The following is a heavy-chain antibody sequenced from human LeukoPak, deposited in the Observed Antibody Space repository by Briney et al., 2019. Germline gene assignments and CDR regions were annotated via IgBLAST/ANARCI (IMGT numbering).Heavy chain of an antibody. J-gene: IGHJ4*02. V-gene: IGHV1-46*01. CDR2: INPSGGST. CDR1: GYSFTSYN. CDR3: AKGGLQRFGGGAWH. D-gene: IGHD3-10*01. Sequence: GPSVKVSCKASGYSFTSYNMHWVRQAPGQGLEWMGIINPSGGSTRYAQKFQGRVTMTRDTSTNTVYMELSSLRSEDTAVYYCAKGGLQRFGGGAWHWGQGTLVTVSS.